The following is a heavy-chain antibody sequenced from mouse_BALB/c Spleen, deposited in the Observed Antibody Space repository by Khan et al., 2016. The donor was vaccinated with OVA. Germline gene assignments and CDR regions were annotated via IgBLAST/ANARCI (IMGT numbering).Heavy chain of an antibody. CDR3: ARRVYDYGRGALFAY. V-gene: IGHV2-2*02. Sequence: QVQLKQSGPGLVQPSQSLSITCTVSGFSLTNYSVHWVRQSPGKGLEWLGVIWSAGSTDYNAAFISRLTIRKDNYRSQVFFKMNSLQPNDTAIYYCARRVYDYGRGALFAYWGQGTLVTVSA. CDR2: IWSAGST. D-gene: IGHD2-4*01. J-gene: IGHJ3*01. CDR1: GFSLTNYS.